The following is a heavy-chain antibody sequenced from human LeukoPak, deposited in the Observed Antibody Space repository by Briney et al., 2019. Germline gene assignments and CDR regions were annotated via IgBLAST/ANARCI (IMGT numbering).Heavy chain of an antibody. Sequence: SETLSLTCTVSGGSINSYYWSWIRQPPGKGLEWIGYIYYSGSTNYNPSLKSRVTISVDTSKNQFSLKLSSVTAADTAVYYCASGYPYGWYYFDYWGQGTLVPVSS. CDR1: GGSINSYY. CDR3: ASGYPYGWYYFDY. CDR2: IYYSGST. D-gene: IGHD5-18*01. J-gene: IGHJ4*02. V-gene: IGHV4-59*01.